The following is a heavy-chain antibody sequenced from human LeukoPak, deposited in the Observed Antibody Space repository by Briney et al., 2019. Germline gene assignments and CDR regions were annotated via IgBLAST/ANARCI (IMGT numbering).Heavy chain of an antibody. D-gene: IGHD3-3*01. V-gene: IGHV4-59*01. J-gene: IGHJ3*02. CDR3: AIYYGYPRQTFDI. CDR2: MFYSGST. Sequence: SETLSLTCTVSGGSISSNFWAWIRQPPGKGLEWIGYMFYSGSTNYNPSLKSRVTISGDTSKNQFSLKLSSVTAEDTAVYYCAIYYGYPRQTFDIWGQGTVVTVSS. CDR1: GGSISSNF.